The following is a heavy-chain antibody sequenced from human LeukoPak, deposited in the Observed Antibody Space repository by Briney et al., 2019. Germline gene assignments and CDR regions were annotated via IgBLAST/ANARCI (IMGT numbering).Heavy chain of an antibody. D-gene: IGHD2-2*01. Sequence: PGGSLRLSCAASGFTFSSYAMSWVRQAPGKGLEWVSGINWNGGSTGYADSVKGRFTVSRDNAKNSLYLQMNSLRAEDTALYYCARGGRSTGFDYWGQGTLVTVSS. CDR2: INWNGGST. J-gene: IGHJ4*02. V-gene: IGHV3-20*04. CDR3: ARGGRSTGFDY. CDR1: GFTFSSYA.